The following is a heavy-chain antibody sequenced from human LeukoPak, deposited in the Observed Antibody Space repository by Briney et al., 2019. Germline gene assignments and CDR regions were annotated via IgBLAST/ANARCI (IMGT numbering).Heavy chain of an antibody. D-gene: IGHD3-10*01. CDR1: GFTVSSNY. CDR3: ARTQLNYYGSGSFEN. J-gene: IGHJ4*02. V-gene: IGHV3-53*01. CDR2: IYSGGST. Sequence: PGGSLRLSCAASGFTVSSNYMSWVRQAPGKGLEWVSVIYSGGSTYYADSVKGRFTISRDNSKNTLYLQMNSLRAEDTAVYYCARTQLNYYGSGSFENWGQGTLVTASS.